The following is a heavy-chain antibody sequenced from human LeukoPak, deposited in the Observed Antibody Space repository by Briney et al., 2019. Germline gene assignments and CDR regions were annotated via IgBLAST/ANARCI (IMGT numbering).Heavy chain of an antibody. V-gene: IGHV3-15*01. Sequence: GGSLRLSCAASGFTLSNAWMSWVRQAPGKGLEWVGRIKSKTDGGTTDYAAPVKGRFTISRDDSKNTLYLQMNSLKTEDTAVYYCTTAYQVPAAKRSYYYYYMDVWGKGTTVTVSS. CDR2: IKSKTDGGTT. D-gene: IGHD2-2*01. J-gene: IGHJ6*03. CDR1: GFTLSNAW. CDR3: TTAYQVPAAKRSYYYYYMDV.